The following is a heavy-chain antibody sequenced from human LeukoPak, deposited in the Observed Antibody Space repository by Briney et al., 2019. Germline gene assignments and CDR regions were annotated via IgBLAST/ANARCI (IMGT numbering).Heavy chain of an antibody. CDR1: GFTVSGNY. V-gene: IGHV3-66*01. CDR2: IYRGGST. D-gene: IGHD2-21*01. Sequence: GGSLRLSCAASGFTVSGNYMSWVRPAPGKGLEWVSIIYRGGSTYYAESVKGRFTISRDNSKNTLYLQMNSLRAEDTAVYYCARKAYCGGDCLDCWGQGTLVTVSS. CDR3: ARKAYCGGDCLDC. J-gene: IGHJ4*02.